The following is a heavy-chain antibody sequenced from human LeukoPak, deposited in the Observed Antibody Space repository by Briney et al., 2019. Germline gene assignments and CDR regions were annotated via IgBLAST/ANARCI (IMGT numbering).Heavy chain of an antibody. V-gene: IGHV3-43*02. CDR2: ISGDGGST. Sequence: GGSLRLPCAASGFTFDDYVMHRFRQAPGKGLEWVSLISGDGGSTYYADSVKGRFTISRDNSKNSLYLQMNSLRTEDTALYYCVKVWQPGRSYAFDIWGQGTMVTVSS. CDR3: VKVWQPGRSYAFDI. J-gene: IGHJ3*02. D-gene: IGHD1-26*01. CDR1: GFTFDDYV.